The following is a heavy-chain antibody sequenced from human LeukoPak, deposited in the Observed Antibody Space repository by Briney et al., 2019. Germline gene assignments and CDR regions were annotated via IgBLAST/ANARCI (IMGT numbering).Heavy chain of an antibody. CDR2: IKRDGSQE. CDR3: ARGQTTFEV. J-gene: IGHJ4*02. CDR1: QFTFSNYW. Sequence: SGGSLRLSCAASQFTFSNYWMSWVRQAPGKGLEWVAHIKRDGSQEQYVGSVKGRFNLSRDNAKNSLYLQMSGLRVEDTAVYYCARGQTTFEVWGQGTLVTVSS. V-gene: IGHV3-7*01. D-gene: IGHD2/OR15-2a*01.